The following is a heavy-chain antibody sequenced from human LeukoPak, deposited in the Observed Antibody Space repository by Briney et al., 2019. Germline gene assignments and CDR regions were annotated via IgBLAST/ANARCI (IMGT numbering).Heavy chain of an antibody. CDR3: ARREYSSSWSPYYFDY. CDR1: GYSFTSYW. J-gene: IGHJ4*02. V-gene: IGHV5-51*01. Sequence: GESLKISCKGSGYSFTSYWIGWVRQMPGKGLEWMGIIYPGDSDTRNSPSFQGQVTISADKCISTAYLQWSSLKATDTAMYYCARREYSSSWSPYYFDYWGQGTLVTVSS. D-gene: IGHD6-13*01. CDR2: IYPGDSDT.